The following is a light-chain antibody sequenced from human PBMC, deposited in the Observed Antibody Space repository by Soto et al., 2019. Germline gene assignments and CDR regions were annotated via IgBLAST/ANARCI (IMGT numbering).Light chain of an antibody. CDR1: SSDVGGYNY. V-gene: IGLV2-11*01. CDR2: DVS. CDR3: CSYAGNSLWV. J-gene: IGLJ3*02. Sequence: ALTQPRSVSGSPGQSVTISCTGTSSDVGGYNYVSWYQQHPGKAPKLIIYDVSKWPSGVPDRFSGSKSGNTASLTISGLQAEDEADYYCCSYAGNSLWVFGGGTKLTVL.